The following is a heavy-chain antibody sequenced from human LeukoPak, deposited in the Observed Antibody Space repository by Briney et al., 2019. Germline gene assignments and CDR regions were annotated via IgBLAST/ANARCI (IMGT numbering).Heavy chain of an antibody. V-gene: IGHV3-66*01. CDR1: GFTISNNY. CDR3: AREYYYGSGSFDY. J-gene: IGHJ4*02. D-gene: IGHD3-10*01. Sequence: GGSLRLSCAASGFTISNNYIRWLRQAPGKGLEWVSHIYSGGFTQFAGSVRGRFTMSRDSSKNTLYLQMNSLTAEDTAVYYCAREYYYGSGSFDYWGQGTLVTVSS. CDR2: IYSGGFT.